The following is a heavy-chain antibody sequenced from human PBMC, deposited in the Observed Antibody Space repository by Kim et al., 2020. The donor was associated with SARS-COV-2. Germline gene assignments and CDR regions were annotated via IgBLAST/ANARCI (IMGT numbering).Heavy chain of an antibody. CDR3: ARSPLLRYFDWFNWFDP. V-gene: IGHV4-39*07. Sequence: SETLSLTCTVSGGSISSSSYYWGWIRQPPGKGLEWIGSIYYSGSTYYNPSLKSRVTISVDTSKNQFSLKLSSVTAADTAVYYCARSPLLRYFDWFNWFDPWGQGTLVTVSS. J-gene: IGHJ5*02. CDR2: IYYSGST. D-gene: IGHD3-9*01. CDR1: GGSISSSSYY.